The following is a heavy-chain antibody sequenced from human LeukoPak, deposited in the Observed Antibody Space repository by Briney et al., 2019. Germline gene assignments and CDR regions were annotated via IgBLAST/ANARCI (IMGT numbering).Heavy chain of an antibody. D-gene: IGHD4-17*01. J-gene: IGHJ4*02. V-gene: IGHV3-23*01. CDR2: VNSRGVT. CDR1: GFTFSSYT. CDR3: AKERQTGDYFTSDS. Sequence: GGSLRLSCAASGFTFSSYTMIWVRQAPGKGLEWVSAVNSRGVTYYPGSVKGRFTTSRDNSKNTLYLQMNSLRVEDTAIYFCAKERQTGDYFTSDSWGQGTLVTVSS.